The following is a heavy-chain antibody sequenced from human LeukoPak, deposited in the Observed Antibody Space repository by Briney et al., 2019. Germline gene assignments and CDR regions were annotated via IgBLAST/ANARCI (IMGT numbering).Heavy chain of an antibody. D-gene: IGHD6-19*01. CDR3: AKDTGQWPVRTFDY. J-gene: IGHJ4*02. CDR1: GFTFSSYA. CDR2: VSGSGGST. V-gene: IGHV3-23*01. Sequence: GGSLRLSCAASGFTFSSYAMSWVRQAPGKGLEWVSAVSGSGGSTYYADSVKGRFTISRDNSKNTLYLRMNSLRAEDTAVYYCAKDTGQWPVRTFDYWGQGTLVTVSS.